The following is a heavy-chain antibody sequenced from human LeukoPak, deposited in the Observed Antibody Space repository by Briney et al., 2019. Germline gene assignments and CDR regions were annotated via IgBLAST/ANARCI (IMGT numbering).Heavy chain of an antibody. J-gene: IGHJ4*02. D-gene: IGHD3-10*01. V-gene: IGHV4-59*01. CDR2: IYYSGNT. CDR1: GGSISSYY. CDR3: AREVRYYGSGSYYPLFDY. Sequence: SETLSLTCTVSGGSISSYYWSWIRQPPGKGLERIGYIYYSGNTNYNPSLKSRVTISVDTSKNQFSLKLSCVTAADTAVYYCAREVRYYGSGSYYPLFDYWGQGTLVTVSS.